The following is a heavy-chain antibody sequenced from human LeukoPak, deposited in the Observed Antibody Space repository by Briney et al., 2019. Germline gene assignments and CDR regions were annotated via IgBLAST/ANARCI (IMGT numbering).Heavy chain of an antibody. CDR1: GFTFSSYG. CDR2: IWYDGSKK. CDR3: AREGFCGGNCPGYLDL. V-gene: IGHV3-33*01. Sequence: PGTSLRLSCAPSGFTFSSYGMHWVRQAPGKGLEWVALIWYDGSKKDHADSVKGRFTISRDNSKNTLYLQMNSLRAGDTAVYYCAREGFCGGNCPGYLDLWGRGTLVSVSS. D-gene: IGHD2-21*02. J-gene: IGHJ2*01.